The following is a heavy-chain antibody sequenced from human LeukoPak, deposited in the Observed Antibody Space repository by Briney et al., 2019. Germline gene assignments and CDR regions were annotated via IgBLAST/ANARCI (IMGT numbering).Heavy chain of an antibody. CDR3: ARGAPRIAVAGTVNWFDP. CDR1: GYTITSHS. J-gene: IGHJ5*02. D-gene: IGHD6-19*01. Sequence: ASVKVSCKASGYTITSHSMHWVRQAPGQGPEWMGIINPSGGSTSYAQKFQGRVTMTRDTSTSTVYMELSSLRSEDTAVYYCARGAPRIAVAGTVNWFDPWGQGTLVTVSS. V-gene: IGHV1-46*01. CDR2: INPSGGST.